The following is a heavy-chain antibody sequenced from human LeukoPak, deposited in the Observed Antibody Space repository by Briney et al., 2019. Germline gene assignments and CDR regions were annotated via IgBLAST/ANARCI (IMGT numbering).Heavy chain of an antibody. CDR3: AKSLRTDSGGASDL. CDR1: GLTVDDYA. V-gene: IGHV3-9*01. J-gene: IGHJ5*02. Sequence: GGSLRLSCAASGLTVDDYAMHWVRQAPGKGLEWVSGISWSDGRIGYADSVRGRFTLSRGSTKNSLFLQIDSLRPDDTAVYFCAKSLRTDSGGASDLRGQGILVTVSS. D-gene: IGHD6-19*01. CDR2: ISWSDGRI.